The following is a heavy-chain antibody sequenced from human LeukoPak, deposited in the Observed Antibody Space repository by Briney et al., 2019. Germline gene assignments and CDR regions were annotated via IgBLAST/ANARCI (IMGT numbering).Heavy chain of an antibody. CDR2: INHSGST. D-gene: IGHD5-18*01. Sequence: SETLSLTCAVYGGSFSGYYWSWIRQPPGKGLEWIGEINHSGSTNYNPSLKSRVTISVDTSKNQFSLKLSSVTAADTAVYYCARVRDTAMVTGHFDYWGQGTLVTVFS. V-gene: IGHV4-34*01. CDR1: GGSFSGYY. J-gene: IGHJ4*02. CDR3: ARVRDTAMVTGHFDY.